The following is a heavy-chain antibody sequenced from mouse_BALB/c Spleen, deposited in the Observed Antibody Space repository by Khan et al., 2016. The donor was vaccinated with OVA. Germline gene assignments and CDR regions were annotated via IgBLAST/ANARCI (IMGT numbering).Heavy chain of an antibody. CDR3: ANGNYGWLAY. CDR2: ISSAGTYP. V-gene: IGHV5-9-1*01. Sequence: EVELVESGGGLVKPGGSLKLSCAASGFTFSSFAMSWVRQTPEKRLEWVATISSAGTYPYYPASVKGRFTISIDNSKNTLYLQMNSLRAEDTAMYYCANGNYGWLAYWGQGTLVTVSA. D-gene: IGHD2-1*01. CDR1: GFTFSSFA. J-gene: IGHJ3*01.